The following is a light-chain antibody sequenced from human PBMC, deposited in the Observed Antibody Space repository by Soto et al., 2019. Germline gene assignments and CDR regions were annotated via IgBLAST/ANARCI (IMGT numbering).Light chain of an antibody. CDR2: QDM. CDR3: QAWDSSTVV. V-gene: IGLV3-1*01. CDR1: KLGNKY. J-gene: IGLJ2*01. Sequence: SYELTQSPSVSVSPGQTASITCSGDKLGNKYACWYQQKPGQSPVLVIYQDMKRPSGIPERFSGSNSGNTATLTISGTQAMDEADYYCQAWDSSTVVFGGGTKLTVL.